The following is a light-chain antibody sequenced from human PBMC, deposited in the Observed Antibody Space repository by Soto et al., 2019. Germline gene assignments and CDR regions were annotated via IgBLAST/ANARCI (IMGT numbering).Light chain of an antibody. Sequence: QSVLTQPASVSGSPGQSITISCTGTSSDVGSYNLVSWYQQHPGKAPKRMIYEGSKRPSGVSNRFSGSKSGNTASLTMSGRQADDEADYYCCSYAGSSTVGFGGGSKLTFL. J-gene: IGLJ2*01. V-gene: IGLV2-23*01. CDR1: SSDVGSYNL. CDR2: EGS. CDR3: CSYAGSSTVG.